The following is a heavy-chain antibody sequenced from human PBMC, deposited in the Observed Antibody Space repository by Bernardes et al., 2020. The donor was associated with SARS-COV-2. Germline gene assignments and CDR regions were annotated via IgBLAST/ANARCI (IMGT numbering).Heavy chain of an antibody. V-gene: IGHV4-39*01. CDR2: IYYSGST. Sequence: SESLSLTCTVSGGSISSSSYYWGWIRQPPGKGLEWIGSIYYSGSTYYNPSLKSRVTISVDTSKNQFSLKLSSVTAADTAVYYCARRRGDLYYYDSSGNKFDYWGQRTLVTVSS. CDR3: ARRRGDLYYYDSSGNKFDY. CDR1: GGSISSSSYY. D-gene: IGHD3-22*01. J-gene: IGHJ4*02.